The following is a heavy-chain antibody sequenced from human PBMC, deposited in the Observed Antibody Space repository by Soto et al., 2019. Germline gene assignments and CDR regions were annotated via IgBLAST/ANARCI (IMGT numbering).Heavy chain of an antibody. CDR1: GGSVSSTSYY. CDR3: ARIVGIRNRIGKRYYLDY. V-gene: IGHV4-39*01. Sequence: QLQLPESGPGLVKSSETLSLTCTVSGGSVSSTSYYWGWIRQPPGKGLEWIGSIYYSGSTYYNPSLNSRVTISVDTSKNQSPLKLSAVPAPDTAVYYCARIVGIRNRIGKRYYLDYWGQGTLVSVSS. J-gene: IGHJ4*02. CDR2: IYYSGST. D-gene: IGHD2-21*01.